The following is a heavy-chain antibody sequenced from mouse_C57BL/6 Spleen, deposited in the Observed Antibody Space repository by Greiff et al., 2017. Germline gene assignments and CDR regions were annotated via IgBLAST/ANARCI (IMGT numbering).Heavy chain of an antibody. V-gene: IGHV1-72*01. J-gene: IGHJ2*01. CDR3: ARAGPGSLYYFDY. D-gene: IGHD1-1*01. CDR2: IVPNSGGT. CDR1: GYTFTSYW. Sequence: QVQLQQPGAELVKPGASVKLSCKATGYTFTSYWMHWVKQRPGRGLEWIGRIVPNSGGTKYNAKFKSKATLTVDKSSSTAYMQISSLTAEDSAVYYCARAGPGSLYYFDYWGQGTTLTVSS.